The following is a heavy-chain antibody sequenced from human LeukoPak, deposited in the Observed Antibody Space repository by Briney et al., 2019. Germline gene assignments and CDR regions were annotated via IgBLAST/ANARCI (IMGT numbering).Heavy chain of an antibody. Sequence: GGSLRLSCAASGFNFRSYGMHWVRQAPGKGLEWVAVISYDATNKYYADSVKGRFTISRDNSKDTLSLQMSSLRAEDTALYYCVKDWEVELLSFYLDYWGQGTLVTVSS. CDR3: VKDWEVELLSFYLDY. CDR1: GFNFRSYG. V-gene: IGHV3-30*18. CDR2: ISYDATNK. J-gene: IGHJ4*02. D-gene: IGHD1-7*01.